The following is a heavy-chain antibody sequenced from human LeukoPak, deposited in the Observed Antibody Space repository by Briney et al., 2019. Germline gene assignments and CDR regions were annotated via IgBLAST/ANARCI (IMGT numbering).Heavy chain of an antibody. CDR3: ARNHENGPNIGFDY. CDR1: GFAFSRSP. Sequence: GGSLRLSCAASGFAFSRSPMIWVRQAPGKGLEWVSSITGIGDGTYYADSVKGRFTISRDNSQNTLYLQMNGLRADDAAVYYCARNHENGPNIGFDYWGQGTLVTVSS. V-gene: IGHV3-23*01. J-gene: IGHJ4*02. D-gene: IGHD4/OR15-4a*01. CDR2: ITGIGDGT.